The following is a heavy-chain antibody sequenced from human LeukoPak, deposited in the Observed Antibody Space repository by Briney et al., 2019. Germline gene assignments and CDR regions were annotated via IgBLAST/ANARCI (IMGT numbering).Heavy chain of an antibody. CDR3: ARETPHMDV. CDR1: GYTFTGQC. V-gene: IGHV1-2*02. Sequence: ASVKVSCKASGYTFTGQCMHWVRQAPGQGLEWMGWINPNSGGTNYAQKFQGRVTMTRDTSISTAYMGLSRLSSDDTAVYYCARETPHMDVWGKGTTVTVSS. CDR2: INPNSGGT. J-gene: IGHJ6*03.